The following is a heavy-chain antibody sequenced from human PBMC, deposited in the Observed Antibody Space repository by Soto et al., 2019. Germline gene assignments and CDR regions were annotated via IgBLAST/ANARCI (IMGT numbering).Heavy chain of an antibody. Sequence: PGGSLRLSCAASGFTFSSYAMSWVRQAPGKGLEWVSAISGSGGSTYYADSVKGRFTISRDNSKNTLYLQMNSLRAEDTAVYYCAKGCSGGSCYSFTLDYWGQGTLVTVSS. J-gene: IGHJ4*02. V-gene: IGHV3-23*01. CDR1: GFTFSSYA. CDR2: ISGSGGST. D-gene: IGHD2-15*01. CDR3: AKGCSGGSCYSFTLDY.